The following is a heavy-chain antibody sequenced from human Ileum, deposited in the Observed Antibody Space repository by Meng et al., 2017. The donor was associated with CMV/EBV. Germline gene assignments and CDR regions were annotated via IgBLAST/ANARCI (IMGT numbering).Heavy chain of an antibody. CDR3: ARVRMSTLDY. V-gene: IGHV4-59*01. CDR2: IYYSGST. CDR1: GGSISSYY. J-gene: IGHJ4*02. Sequence: SETLSLTCTVSGGSISSYYLSWIRQPPGKGLEWIGYIYYSGSTNYNPSLKSRVTISVDTSKNQFSLKLSSVTAADTAVYYCARVRMSTLDYWGQGTLVTVSS.